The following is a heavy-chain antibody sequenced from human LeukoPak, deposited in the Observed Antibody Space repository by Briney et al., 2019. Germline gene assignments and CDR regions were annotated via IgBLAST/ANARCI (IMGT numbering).Heavy chain of an antibody. J-gene: IGHJ6*02. V-gene: IGHV3-21*01. Sequence: GGSLRLSCAASGFTFSSYSMNWVRQAPGKGLEWVSSISSSSSYIYYADSVKGRFTISRDNAKNSLYLQMNSLRAEDTAVYYCARGRNDFWSGYPLYYYGMDVWGQGTTVTVSS. CDR3: ARGRNDFWSGYPLYYYGMDV. CDR2: ISSSSSYI. D-gene: IGHD3-3*01. CDR1: GFTFSSYS.